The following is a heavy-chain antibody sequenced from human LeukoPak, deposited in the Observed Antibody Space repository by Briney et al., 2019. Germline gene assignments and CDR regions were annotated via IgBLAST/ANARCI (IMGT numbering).Heavy chain of an antibody. V-gene: IGHV4-30-2*01. CDR3: ARTGYGYCSGGSCFLADPPRRFYFDY. CDR1: GGSISSGGYY. Sequence: SQTLSLTCTVSGGSISSGGYYWSWIRQPPGKGLEWIGEINHSGSTNYNPSLKSRVTISVDTSKNQFSLKLSSVTAADTAVYYCARTGYGYCSGGSCFLADPPRRFYFDYWGQGTLVTVSS. J-gene: IGHJ4*02. CDR2: INHSGST. D-gene: IGHD2-15*01.